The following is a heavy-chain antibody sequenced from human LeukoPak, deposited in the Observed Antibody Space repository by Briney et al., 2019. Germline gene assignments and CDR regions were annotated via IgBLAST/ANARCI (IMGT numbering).Heavy chain of an antibody. V-gene: IGHV3-23*01. J-gene: IGHJ6*02. CDR3: GRAHGRGYYYYGMGV. D-gene: IGHD1-26*01. CDR1: GFTFSSYA. CDR2: ISGSGGST. Sequence: GGSLRLSCAASGFTFSSYAMSWVRQAPGKGLEWVSAISGSGGSTYYADSVKGRFTISRDNSKNTLYLQMNSLRAEDTAVYYCGRAHGRGYYYYGMGVWGQGTTVTVSS.